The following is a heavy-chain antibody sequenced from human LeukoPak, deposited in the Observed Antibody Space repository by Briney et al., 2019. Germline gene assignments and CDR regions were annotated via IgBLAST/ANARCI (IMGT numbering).Heavy chain of an antibody. CDR1: GDSISRYY. CDR3: ARSAPSVTSYYFDS. Sequence: SETLSLTCTVSGDSISRYYWSWIRQPAGKGLEWIGRFYTIGSTNYNSSLKSRVTMSLDTSKNQFSLTLNSVTAADTAVYYCARSAPSVTSYYFDSWGQGTLVTVSS. V-gene: IGHV4-4*07. CDR2: FYTIGST. J-gene: IGHJ4*02. D-gene: IGHD4-17*01.